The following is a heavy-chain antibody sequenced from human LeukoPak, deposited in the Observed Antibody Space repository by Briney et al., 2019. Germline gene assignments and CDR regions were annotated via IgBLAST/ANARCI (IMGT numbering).Heavy chain of an antibody. CDR3: AREEGEAFDI. J-gene: IGHJ3*02. Sequence: PSETLSLTCTVSGDSISSYNYYWGWIRQPPGKGLEWVSSIGSSSSSIYYADSVKGRFTISRDNAKNSLYLQMNSLRAEDTAVYYCAREEGEAFDIWGQGTMVTVSS. D-gene: IGHD1-26*01. CDR2: IGSSSSSI. V-gene: IGHV3-21*01. CDR1: GDSISSYN.